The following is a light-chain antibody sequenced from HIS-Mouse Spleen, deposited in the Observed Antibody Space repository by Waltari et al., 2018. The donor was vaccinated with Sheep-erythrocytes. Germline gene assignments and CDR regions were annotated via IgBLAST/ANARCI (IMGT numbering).Light chain of an antibody. J-gene: IGLJ3*02. Sequence: SSELTQDPAVSVALGQPVRITCQGDSLRSSYARWYQQKQGQAPVLVIYGKNNRPSGIPDRFSGSSSGNTASLTITGAQAEDEADYYCNSRDSSGNHWVFGGGTKLTVL. CDR3: NSRDSSGNHWV. V-gene: IGLV3-19*01. CDR2: GKN. CDR1: SLRSSY.